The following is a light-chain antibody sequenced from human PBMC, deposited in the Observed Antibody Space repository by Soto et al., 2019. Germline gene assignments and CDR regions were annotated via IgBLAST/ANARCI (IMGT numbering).Light chain of an antibody. Sequence: EIVLTQSPGTLSLSPGERATLSCRASQSVSSSYLAWYQQKTGQAPRLLIYGASSRSTGISDRFSGSGSGTDFTLTISRREPEDFAVYYCQQYGSSPVTFGPGTKVNIK. CDR3: QQYGSSPVT. J-gene: IGKJ3*01. V-gene: IGKV3-20*01. CDR2: GAS. CDR1: QSVSSSY.